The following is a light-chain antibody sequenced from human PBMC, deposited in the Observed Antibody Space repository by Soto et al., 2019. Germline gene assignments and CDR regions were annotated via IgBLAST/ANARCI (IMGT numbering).Light chain of an antibody. CDR2: GAS. V-gene: IGKV3-20*01. CDR3: QQYNNGPPIT. J-gene: IGKJ5*01. CDR1: QSVSSTY. Sequence: IMVTPSPGTLTLSPGEIATLSCRAIQSVSSTYLAWYQQKPGQAPGLLLYGASNRASGIPDRFAGSGSGTDFTLTISRLEPEDFAVYYCQQYNNGPPITFGQGTLLEI.